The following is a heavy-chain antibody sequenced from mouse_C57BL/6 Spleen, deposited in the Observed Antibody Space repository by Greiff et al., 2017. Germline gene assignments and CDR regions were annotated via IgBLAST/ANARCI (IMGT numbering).Heavy chain of an antibody. CDR1: GFTFSDYG. CDR2: ISSGSSTI. CDR3: ARGDYGYDGYFDV. Sequence: EVQRVESGGGLVKPGGSLKLSCAASGFTFSDYGMHWVRQAPEKGLEWVAYISSGSSTIYYADTVKGRFTISRDNAKNTLFLQMTSLRSEDTAMYYCARGDYGYDGYFDVWGTGTTVTVSS. V-gene: IGHV5-17*01. J-gene: IGHJ1*03. D-gene: IGHD2-2*01.